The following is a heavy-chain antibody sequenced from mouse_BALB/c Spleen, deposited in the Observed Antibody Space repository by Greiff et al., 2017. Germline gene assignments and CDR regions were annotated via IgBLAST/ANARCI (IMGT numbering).Heavy chain of an antibody. V-gene: IGHV5-6-5*01. CDR3: ARGLGITTKKAVPYFDY. CDR1: GFTFSSYA. CDR2: ISSGGST. D-gene: IGHD2-4*01. Sequence: EVKVVESGGGLVKPGGSLKLSCAASGFTFSSYAMSWVRQTPEKRLEWVASISSGGSTYYPDSVKGRFTISRDNARNILYLQMSSLRSEDTAMYYCARGLGITTKKAVPYFDYWGQGTTLTVAS. J-gene: IGHJ2*01.